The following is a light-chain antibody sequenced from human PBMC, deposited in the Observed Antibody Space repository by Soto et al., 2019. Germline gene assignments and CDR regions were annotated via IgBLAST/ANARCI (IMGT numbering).Light chain of an antibody. V-gene: IGKV3-20*01. CDR2: GAS. CDR3: LQFDISPRFT. J-gene: IGKJ2*01. CDR1: QGVSSSS. Sequence: EIVLTQSPATLSLSPGERATLSCRASQGVSSSSLTWYQQKPGQAPMLLLYGASTRATGIPDRFSGSGSGRDCSLTISRLELEDFAVYYWLQFDISPRFTVGQGTKVEIK.